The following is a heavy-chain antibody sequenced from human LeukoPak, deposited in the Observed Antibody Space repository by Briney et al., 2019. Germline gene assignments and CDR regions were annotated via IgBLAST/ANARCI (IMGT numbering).Heavy chain of an antibody. Sequence: GGSLRLSCAASGFTVSSNYMSWVRQAPGKGLEWVSVIYSGGSTYYADSVKGRFTISRDNSKNTLYLRMNSLRAEDTAVYYCASGSGSYRTPYYYMDVWGTGTTVTVSS. CDR3: ASGSGSYRTPYYYMDV. J-gene: IGHJ6*03. CDR2: IYSGGST. CDR1: GFTVSSNY. D-gene: IGHD3-10*01. V-gene: IGHV3-53*01.